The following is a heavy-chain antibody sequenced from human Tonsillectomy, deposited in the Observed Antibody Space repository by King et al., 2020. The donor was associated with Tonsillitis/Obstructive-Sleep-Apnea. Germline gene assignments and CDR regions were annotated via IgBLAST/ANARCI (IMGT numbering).Heavy chain of an antibody. CDR2: ISWNTGTI. V-gene: IGHV3-9*01. J-gene: IGHJ3*02. D-gene: IGHD2-2*01. CDR3: AKDLIKAVSGTPGDAFDI. Sequence: VQLVESGGGLVQPGRSLRLSCAASGFNFEDYAMYWVRQAPGKGLEWVSGISWNTGTIHYADSVKGRFTISRDNAKNSLHLQMNSLRAEDTALYYCAKDLIKAVSGTPGDAFDIWGQGTMVTVS. CDR1: GFNFEDYA.